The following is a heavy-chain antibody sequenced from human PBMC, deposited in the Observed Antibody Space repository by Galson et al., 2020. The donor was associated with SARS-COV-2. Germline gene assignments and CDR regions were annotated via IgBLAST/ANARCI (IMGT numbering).Heavy chain of an antibody. V-gene: IGHV3-30*03. CDR3: ARAHGGSYYAAFDY. D-gene: IGHD1-26*01. CDR1: GFSSNNFA. J-gene: IGHJ4*02. Sequence: GESLKISCTSSGFSSNNFAMHWVRQAPGKGLEWVAGISYEGSNKYYADSLMGRFAISRDNSKNTLYLQMNSLRAEDTAVYYCARAHGGSYYAAFDYWGLGTLVTVSS. CDR2: ISYEGSNK.